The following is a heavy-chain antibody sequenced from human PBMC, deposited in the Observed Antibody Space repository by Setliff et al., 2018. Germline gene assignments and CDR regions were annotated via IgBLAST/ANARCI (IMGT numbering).Heavy chain of an antibody. Sequence: GASVKVSCKASGYTFTSYDINWVRQATGQGLEWMGWMNPNSGNTGYAQKFQGRVTMTRNTSISTAYMELSSLRSEDTAVYYCARGSEDIVVVPAAHDSEYYYYYMDVWGKGTTVTVSS. D-gene: IGHD2-2*01. CDR3: ARGSEDIVVVPAAHDSEYYYYYMDV. CDR2: MNPNSGNT. V-gene: IGHV1-8*02. J-gene: IGHJ6*03. CDR1: GYTFTSYD.